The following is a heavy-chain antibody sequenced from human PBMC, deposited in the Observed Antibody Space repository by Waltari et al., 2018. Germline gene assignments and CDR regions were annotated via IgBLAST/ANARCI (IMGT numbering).Heavy chain of an antibody. CDR1: GYSFTSYW. Sequence: EVQLVQSGAEVKKPGESLKISCKGSGYSFTSYWIGWVRQMPGKGLEWMGIIYPGDSDTRYSPSFQGQVTISADKSISTAYLQWSSLKASDTAMYYCARGVLRYFDWFRTGAFDIWGQGTMVTVSS. CDR2: IYPGDSDT. D-gene: IGHD3-9*01. V-gene: IGHV5-51*01. J-gene: IGHJ3*02. CDR3: ARGVLRYFDWFRTGAFDI.